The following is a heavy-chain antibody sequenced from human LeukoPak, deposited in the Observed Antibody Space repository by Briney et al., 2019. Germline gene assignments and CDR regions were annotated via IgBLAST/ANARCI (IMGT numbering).Heavy chain of an antibody. CDR2: ISGSGGVT. CDR3: AKGPAVHDAFDL. Sequence: PGGSLRLSCTACGFTFSNYAMSWVRQAPGQGLEWVSVISGSGGVTSYADSARGRFTISRDIYKNTVYLQMNSLRADDTAVYYCAKGPAVHDAFDLWGQGTMVTVSS. CDR1: GFTFSNYA. V-gene: IGHV3-23*01. J-gene: IGHJ3*01.